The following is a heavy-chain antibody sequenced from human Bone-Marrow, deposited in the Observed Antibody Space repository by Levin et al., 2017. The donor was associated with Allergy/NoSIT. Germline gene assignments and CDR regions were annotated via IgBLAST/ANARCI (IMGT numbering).Heavy chain of an antibody. V-gene: IGHV3-23*01. D-gene: IGHD6-19*01. Sequence: GGSLRLSCAASGFTFSIYVMSWVRQAPGKGLEWVSAISGSGGSTNYAASVKGRFTISRDNSKNTLYLQMNSLRAEDTAVYYCAKGQYSSGWGGNFDYWGQGTLVTVSS. J-gene: IGHJ4*02. CDR1: GFTFSIYV. CDR3: AKGQYSSGWGGNFDY. CDR2: ISGSGGST.